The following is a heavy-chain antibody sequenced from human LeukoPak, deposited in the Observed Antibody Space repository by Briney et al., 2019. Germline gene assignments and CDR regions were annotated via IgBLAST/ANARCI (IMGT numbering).Heavy chain of an antibody. Sequence: SETLSLTCAVYGGSFSGYYWSWLRQPPGKGLEWIGEINHSGSTNYNPSLKSRVTISVDTSKNQFSLKLSSVTAADTAVYYCARTLRYFDWLLYDYYMDVWGKGTTVTISS. CDR1: GGSFSGYY. J-gene: IGHJ6*03. CDR2: INHSGST. V-gene: IGHV4-34*01. D-gene: IGHD3-9*01. CDR3: ARTLRYFDWLLYDYYMDV.